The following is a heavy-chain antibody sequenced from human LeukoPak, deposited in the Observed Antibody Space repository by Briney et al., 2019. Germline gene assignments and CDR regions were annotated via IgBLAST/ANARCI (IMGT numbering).Heavy chain of an antibody. D-gene: IGHD1-7*01. CDR1: GFTFSSYS. Sequence: GGSLRLSCAASGFTFSSYSMNWVRQAPGKGLEWVSSISSSSSYIYYADSVKGRFTISRDNAKNSLYLQMNSLRAEDTAVYYCVTGRTGTTDYFDYWGQGTLVTVPS. J-gene: IGHJ4*02. V-gene: IGHV3-21*01. CDR3: VTGRTGTTDYFDY. CDR2: ISSSSSYI.